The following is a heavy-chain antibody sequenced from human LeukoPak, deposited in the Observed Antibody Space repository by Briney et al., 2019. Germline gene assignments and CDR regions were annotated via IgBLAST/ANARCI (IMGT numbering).Heavy chain of an antibody. CDR1: GFTFSSYG. CDR3: AKGGYGSDSDAFDI. CDR2: ISYDGSNK. V-gene: IGHV3-30*18. J-gene: IGHJ3*02. D-gene: IGHD3-10*01. Sequence: GGSLRLSCAASGFTFSSYGMHWVRQAPGKGLEWVAVISYDGSNKYYADSVKGRFTISRDNSKNTLYLQMNSLRAEDTAVYYCAKGGYGSDSDAFDIWGQGTMVTVSS.